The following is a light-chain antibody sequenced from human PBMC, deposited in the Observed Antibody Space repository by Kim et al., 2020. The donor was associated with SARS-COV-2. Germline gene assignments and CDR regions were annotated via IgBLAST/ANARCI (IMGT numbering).Light chain of an antibody. J-gene: IGKJ4*01. CDR2: GVS. CDR1: QSVSSN. V-gene: IGKV3-15*01. CDR3: QQYNSWPLT. Sequence: VSPGERATRSCRASQSVSSNLAWYQQKPGQAPSLVIYGVSTRATGIPARFSGSGSGTEFTLTISSLQSEDFAVYYCQQYNSWPLTFGGGTKVDIK.